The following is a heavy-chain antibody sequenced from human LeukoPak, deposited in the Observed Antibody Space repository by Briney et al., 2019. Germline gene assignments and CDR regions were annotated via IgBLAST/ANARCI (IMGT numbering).Heavy chain of an antibody. J-gene: IGHJ4*02. D-gene: IGHD4-17*01. V-gene: IGHV3-13*01. CDR2: IGTLGDT. CDR1: GFTFSSYD. Sequence: GGSLRLSCAASGFTFSSYDFHWVRQVPGYGLEWVSGIGTLGDTYYLGSVKGRFTISRENAKNSLYLQMNSLRAGDTAVYYCAREEGPSDYGDYGDYWGQGTRVIVSP. CDR3: AREEGPSDYGDYGDY.